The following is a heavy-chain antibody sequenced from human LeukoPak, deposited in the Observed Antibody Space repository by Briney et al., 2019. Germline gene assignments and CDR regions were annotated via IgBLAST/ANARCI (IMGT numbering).Heavy chain of an antibody. CDR2: IRYSGSA. D-gene: IGHD3-22*01. CDR1: GGSISSSSYY. CDR3: ARLVYDSRGYYFDY. Sequence: SETLSLTCTVSGGSISSSSYYWSWIRQPPGKGLEWIGYIRYSGSANYNPSLRSRVTISIDTSKNQFSLKLSSVTAADTAVYHCARLVYDSRGYYFDYWSQGTLVTVSS. V-gene: IGHV4-61*05. J-gene: IGHJ4*02.